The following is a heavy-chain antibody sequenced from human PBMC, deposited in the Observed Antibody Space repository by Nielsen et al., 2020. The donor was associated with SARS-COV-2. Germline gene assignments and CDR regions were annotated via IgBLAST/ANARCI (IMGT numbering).Heavy chain of an antibody. D-gene: IGHD5-18*01. CDR3: ARGYSYGYYYYYGMDV. V-gene: IGHV4-31*03. CDR2: IYYSGST. CDR1: GGSISSGGYY. J-gene: IGHJ6*02. Sequence: SETLSLTCTVSGGSISSGGYYWSWIRQHPGKGLEWIGYIYYSGSTYYNPSLKSRVTISVDTSKNQFSLKLGSVTAADTAVYYCARGYSYGYYYYYGMDVWGQGTTVTVSS.